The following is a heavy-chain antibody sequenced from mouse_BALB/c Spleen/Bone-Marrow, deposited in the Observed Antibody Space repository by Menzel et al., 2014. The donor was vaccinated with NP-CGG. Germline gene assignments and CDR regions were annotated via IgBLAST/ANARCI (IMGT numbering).Heavy chain of an antibody. CDR1: GFTFXSFG. CDR2: ISSGSSTI. CDR3: ARGNYGFSFYYAMDY. V-gene: IGHV5-17*02. Sequence: DVMLVESGGGLVQPGGSRKLSCAASGFTFXSFGMHWVRQAPEKGLEWVAYISSGSSTIYYADTVKGRFTISRDNPKNTLFLQMTSLRSEDTAMYYCARGNYGFSFYYAMDYWGQGTSVTVSS. J-gene: IGHJ4*01. D-gene: IGHD1-1*01.